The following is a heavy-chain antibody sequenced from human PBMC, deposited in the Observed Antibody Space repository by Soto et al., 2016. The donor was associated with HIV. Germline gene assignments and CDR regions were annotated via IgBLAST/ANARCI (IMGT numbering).Heavy chain of an antibody. J-gene: IGHJ3*02. CDR1: GFTFSSYW. CDR2: INSDGSST. D-gene: IGHD1-1*01. Sequence: EVQLVESGGGLVQPGGSLRLSCAASGFTFSSYWMHWVRQAPGKGLVWVSRINSDGSSTSYADSVKGRFTISRDNAKNTLYLQMNSLRAEDTAVYYCARDLGWNDPYDAFDIWGQGTMVTVSS. V-gene: IGHV3-74*01. CDR3: ARDLGWNDPYDAFDI.